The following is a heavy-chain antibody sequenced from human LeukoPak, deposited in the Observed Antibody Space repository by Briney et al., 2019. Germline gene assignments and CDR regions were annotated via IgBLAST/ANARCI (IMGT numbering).Heavy chain of an antibody. CDR1: GGTFSSYA. V-gene: IGHV1-69*01. Sequence: GSSVKVSCTPSGGTFSSYAISWVRQAPGQGLEWMGGIIPIFGTANYAQKFQGRVTITADESTSTAYMELSSLRSEDTAVYYCARARDCSSTSCYGVSWFDPGGQGTLVTVSS. CDR3: ARARDCSSTSCYGVSWFDP. D-gene: IGHD2-2*01. CDR2: IIPIFGTA. J-gene: IGHJ5*02.